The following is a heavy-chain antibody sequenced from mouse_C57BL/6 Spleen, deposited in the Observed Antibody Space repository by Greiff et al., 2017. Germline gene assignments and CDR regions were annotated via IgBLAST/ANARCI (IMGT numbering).Heavy chain of an antibody. Sequence: VHVKQSGPGLAKPSQTLSLTCSVTGYSITSDYWNWIRKFPGNKLEYMGYISYSGSTYYNPSLKSRISITRDTSKNQYYLQLNSVTTEDTATYYCARAPYYYGSTGYFDYWGQGTTLTVSS. CDR3: ARAPYYYGSTGYFDY. J-gene: IGHJ2*01. CDR2: ISYSGST. CDR1: GYSITSDY. D-gene: IGHD1-1*01. V-gene: IGHV3-8*01.